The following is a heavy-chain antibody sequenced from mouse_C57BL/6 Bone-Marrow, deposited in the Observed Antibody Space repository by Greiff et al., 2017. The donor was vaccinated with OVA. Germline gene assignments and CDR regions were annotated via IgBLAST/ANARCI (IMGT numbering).Heavy chain of an antibody. CDR2: IWSGGST. CDR1: GFSLTSYG. D-gene: IGHD2-3*01. Sequence: QVHVKQSGPSLVQPSQSLSITCTVSGFSLTSYGVHWVRQSPGKGLEWLGVIWSGGSTDYNAAFMSRLSITKDNSKSQVFFKMNSLQADDTAIYYCAKNCDGYPYYFDYWGQGTTLTVSS. J-gene: IGHJ2*01. CDR3: AKNCDGYPYYFDY. V-gene: IGHV2-5-1*01.